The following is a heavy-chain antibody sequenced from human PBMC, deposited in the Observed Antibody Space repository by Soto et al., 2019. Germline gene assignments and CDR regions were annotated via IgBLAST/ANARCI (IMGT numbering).Heavy chain of an antibody. V-gene: IGHV4-59*01. CDR2: IYYSGST. Sequence: ETLSLTCTVSGGSISSYYWSWIRQPPGKGLEWIGYIYYSGSTNYNPSLKSRVTISVDTSKNQFSLKLSSVTAADTAVYYCARGRQQLAYYGMDVWGQGTTVTVSS. D-gene: IGHD6-13*01. CDR3: ARGRQQLAYYGMDV. CDR1: GGSISSYY. J-gene: IGHJ6*02.